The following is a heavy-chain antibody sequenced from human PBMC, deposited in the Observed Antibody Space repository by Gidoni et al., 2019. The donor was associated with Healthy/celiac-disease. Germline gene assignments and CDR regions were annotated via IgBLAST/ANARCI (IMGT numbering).Heavy chain of an antibody. CDR1: GFLFGDYA. D-gene: IGHD2-2*01. CDR3: TRGVVPAAILGSQVYFDY. Sequence: EVQLVESGGGLVQPGLSLRLSCTASGFLFGDYALSWFRQAPGKGLEWVGFIRSKGYGGTTEYAASVKGRVTISRDDYKSIDYLQMNSLKTEDTAVYYCTRGVVPAAILGSQVYFDYWGQGTLVTVSS. CDR2: IRSKGYGGTT. V-gene: IGHV3-49*03. J-gene: IGHJ4*02.